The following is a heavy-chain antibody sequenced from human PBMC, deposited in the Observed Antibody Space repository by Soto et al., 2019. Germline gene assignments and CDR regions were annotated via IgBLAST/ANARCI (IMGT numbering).Heavy chain of an antibody. Sequence: PGGSLRLSCAASGFTFSSYWMSWVRQAPGKGLEWVANIKQDGSEKYYVDSVKGRFTISRDNAKNSLYLQMNSLRAEYAAVYYCAREGAMVPFDHYFDYWGQGTLVTVS. J-gene: IGHJ4*02. D-gene: IGHD5-18*01. V-gene: IGHV3-7*01. CDR1: GFTFSSYW. CDR2: IKQDGSEK. CDR3: AREGAMVPFDHYFDY.